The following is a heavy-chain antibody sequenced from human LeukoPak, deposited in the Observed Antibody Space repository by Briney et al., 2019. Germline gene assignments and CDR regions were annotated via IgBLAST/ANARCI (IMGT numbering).Heavy chain of an antibody. CDR3: AKNGGDTYGTGHFDY. V-gene: IGHV3-23*01. CDR1: GFTFNTYA. D-gene: IGHD3-10*01. Sequence: GGSLRLSCAASGFTFNTYAMTWVRQAPGKGLEWVSAIGGSGAGTYYADSVKGRFTISRDNSKNTLYLQMNSLRAEDTAVYYCAKNGGDTYGTGHFDYWGQGTLVTVSS. J-gene: IGHJ4*02. CDR2: IGGSGAGT.